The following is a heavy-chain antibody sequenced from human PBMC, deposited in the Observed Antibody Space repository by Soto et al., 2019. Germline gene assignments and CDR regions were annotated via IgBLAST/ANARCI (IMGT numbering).Heavy chain of an antibody. CDR2: MSPKNGNT. J-gene: IGHJ4*01. V-gene: IGHV1-8*01. CDR1: GCSFTTYG. Sequence: GASVKVCCKASGCSFTTYGINWVRQAPGQGLEWMGWMSPKNGNTGYAQNFQGRFTMTSDTSINTVYMELSSLRSEDTAVYYCARAGYCTDGVCHVWIDYWG. D-gene: IGHD2-8*01. CDR3: ARAGYCTDGVCHVWIDY.